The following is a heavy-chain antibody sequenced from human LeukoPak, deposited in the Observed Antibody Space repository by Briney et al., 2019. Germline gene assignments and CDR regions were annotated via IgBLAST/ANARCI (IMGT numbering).Heavy chain of an antibody. CDR1: RLTLSSYW. CDR3: VRDLQD. CDR2: INGDGSIT. J-gene: IGHJ4*02. V-gene: IGHV3-74*01. Sequence: GGSLRLSCAGSRLTLSSYWMQWVRQAPGKGLVWVSRINGDGSITNYADSVKGRFTISRDNAKNTLFLQMDSLRDEDTAVYYCVRDLQDWGQGTLVTVSS.